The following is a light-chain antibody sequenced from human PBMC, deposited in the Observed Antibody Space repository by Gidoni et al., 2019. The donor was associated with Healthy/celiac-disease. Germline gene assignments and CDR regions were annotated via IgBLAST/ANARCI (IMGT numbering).Light chain of an antibody. CDR3: QQYDNLLT. CDR1: QDISNY. J-gene: IGKJ4*01. V-gene: IGKV1-33*01. Sequence: PSSLSASVGDRVTITCQASQDISNYLNWYQQKPGKAPKLLIYDASNLETGVPSRFSGSGSGTDFTFTISSLQPEDIATYYCQQYDNLLTFGGGTKVEIK. CDR2: DAS.